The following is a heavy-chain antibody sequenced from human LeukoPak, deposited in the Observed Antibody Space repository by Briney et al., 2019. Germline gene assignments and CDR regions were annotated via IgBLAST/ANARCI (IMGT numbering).Heavy chain of an antibody. CDR3: ARDEIFGPQLDY. V-gene: IGHV4-4*07. Sequence: AETLSLTCTVSGGSFSSYYWSWIRQPAGKGLEWIGRIYTSGSTNYNPSLKSRVTMSVDTSKNQFSLKLSSVTAADTAVYYCARDEIFGPQLDYWGQGTLVTVSS. CDR2: IYTSGST. D-gene: IGHD3/OR15-3a*01. CDR1: GGSFSSYY. J-gene: IGHJ4*02.